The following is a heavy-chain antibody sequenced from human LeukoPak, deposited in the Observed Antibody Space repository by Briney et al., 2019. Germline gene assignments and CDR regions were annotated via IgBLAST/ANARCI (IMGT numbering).Heavy chain of an antibody. V-gene: IGHV3-15*01. CDR1: GFTFSNAW. CDR2: IKSKTDGGTT. D-gene: IGHD3-3*01. Sequence: GSLRLSCAASGFTFSNAWMSWVRQAPGKGLEWVGRIKSKTDGGTTDYAAPVKGRFTISRDDSKNTLYLQMNSLKTEDTAVYYCTTSYDFWSGYPFDYWGQGTLVTVSS. J-gene: IGHJ4*02. CDR3: TTSYDFWSGYPFDY.